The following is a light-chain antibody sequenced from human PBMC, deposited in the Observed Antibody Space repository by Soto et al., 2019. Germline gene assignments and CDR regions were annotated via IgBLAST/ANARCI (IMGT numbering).Light chain of an antibody. V-gene: IGKV3-20*01. Sequence: EIVMTQSPATLSLSPGERATLSCRASQSVSILLAWYQQKPGQAPRLLIYDASSRATGISDRFSGGGSGTDFPLTISRLEPEDFAVYYCQQFSSYPLTFGGGTSVDIK. CDR1: QSVSIL. CDR3: QQFSSYPLT. J-gene: IGKJ4*01. CDR2: DAS.